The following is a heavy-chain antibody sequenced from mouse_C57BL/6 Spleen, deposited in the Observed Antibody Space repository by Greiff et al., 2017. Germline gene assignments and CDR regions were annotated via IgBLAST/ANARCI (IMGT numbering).Heavy chain of an antibody. V-gene: IGHV1-15*01. J-gene: IGHJ2*01. CDR3: TAAEGYFDY. Sequence: VQLVESGAELVRPGASVTLSCKASGYTFTDYEMHWVKQTPVHGLEWIGAIDPETGGTAYNQKFKGKAILTADKSSSTAYMELRSLTSEDSAVYYCTAAEGYFDYWGQGTTLTVSS. CDR1: GYTFTDYE. CDR2: IDPETGGT.